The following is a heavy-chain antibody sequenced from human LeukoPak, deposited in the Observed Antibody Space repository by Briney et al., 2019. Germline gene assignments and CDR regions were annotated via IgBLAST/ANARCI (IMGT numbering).Heavy chain of an antibody. J-gene: IGHJ6*02. CDR2: MNPNSGNT. Sequence: ASVKVSCKASGYTFTSYGISWVRQATGQGLEWMGWMNPNSGNTGYAQKFQGRVTMTRNTSISTAYMELSSLRSEDTAVYYCARVAILGYCSSTSCRKYYYYYYGMDVWGQGTTVTVSS. CDR3: ARVAILGYCSSTSCRKYYYYYYGMDV. V-gene: IGHV1-8*02. CDR1: GYTFTSYG. D-gene: IGHD2-2*01.